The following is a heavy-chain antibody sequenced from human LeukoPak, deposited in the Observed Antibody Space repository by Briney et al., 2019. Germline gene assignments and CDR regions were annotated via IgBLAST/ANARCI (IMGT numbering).Heavy chain of an antibody. CDR1: GGSISSSNW. J-gene: IGHJ4*02. V-gene: IGHV4-4*02. CDR3: ARVTGYVIEDNFDY. CDR2: IYHSGST. D-gene: IGHD2-15*01. Sequence: PSETLSLTCAVSGGSISSSNWWSRVRPPPGKGLEWIGEIYHSGSTNYNPSLKSRVTISGDTSKNQFSLKLRSVTAADTAVYYCARVTGYVIEDNFDYWGKGTLVTVSS.